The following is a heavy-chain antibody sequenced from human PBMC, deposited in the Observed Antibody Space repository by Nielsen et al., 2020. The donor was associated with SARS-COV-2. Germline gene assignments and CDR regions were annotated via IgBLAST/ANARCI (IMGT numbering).Heavy chain of an antibody. V-gene: IGHV3-11*04. CDR3: ARGACSSTSCYGYYYYYMDV. Sequence: GESLKISCAASGFTFSDYYMSWIRQTPGKGLEWVSYISSSGSTIYYAASVKGRFTISRDNAKNSLYLQMNSLRAEDTAVYYCARGACSSTSCYGYYYYYMDVWGKGTTVTVSS. J-gene: IGHJ6*03. CDR2: ISSSGSTI. CDR1: GFTFSDYY. D-gene: IGHD2-2*01.